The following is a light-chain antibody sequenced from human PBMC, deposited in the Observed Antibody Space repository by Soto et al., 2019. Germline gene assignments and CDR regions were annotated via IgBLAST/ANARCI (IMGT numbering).Light chain of an antibody. Sequence: EVVMTQSPVTLSVSPGERVTFFCRASQSVSSNLAWYQQMPGQTPRLLMYNTSTRATGIPARFSGSGSGTAFTLAIHSLQSEDFAVYYCQQYNNWPLTFGGGTKVEIK. V-gene: IGKV3-15*01. CDR2: NTS. CDR1: QSVSSN. CDR3: QQYNNWPLT. J-gene: IGKJ4*01.